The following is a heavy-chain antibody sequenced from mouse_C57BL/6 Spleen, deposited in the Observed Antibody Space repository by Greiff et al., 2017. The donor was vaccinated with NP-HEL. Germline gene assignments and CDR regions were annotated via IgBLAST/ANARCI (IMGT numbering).Heavy chain of an antibody. V-gene: IGHV1-59*01. Sequence: QVQLQQPGAELVRPGTSVKLSCKASGYTFTSYWMHWVKQRPGQGLEWIGVIDPSDSYTNYNEKFKGKATLTVDTSSSTAYMQLSSLTSEDSAVYYCAMPAQATRDYWGQGTTLTVSS. D-gene: IGHD3-2*02. CDR1: GYTFTSYW. CDR3: AMPAQATRDY. CDR2: IDPSDSYT. J-gene: IGHJ2*01.